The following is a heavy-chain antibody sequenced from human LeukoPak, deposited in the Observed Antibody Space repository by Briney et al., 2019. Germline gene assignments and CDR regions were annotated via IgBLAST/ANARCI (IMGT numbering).Heavy chain of an antibody. Sequence: GGSLRLSCAASGFTFSSYWMHWVRQAPGKGLVWVSRINSDGSSTSYADSVKGRFTISRDNAKNTLYLQMNSLRAEDTAVYYCARDRGRRRDGYNYPFDYWGQGTLVTVSS. J-gene: IGHJ4*02. V-gene: IGHV3-74*01. CDR2: INSDGSST. D-gene: IGHD5-24*01. CDR1: GFTFSSYW. CDR3: ARDRGRRRDGYNYPFDY.